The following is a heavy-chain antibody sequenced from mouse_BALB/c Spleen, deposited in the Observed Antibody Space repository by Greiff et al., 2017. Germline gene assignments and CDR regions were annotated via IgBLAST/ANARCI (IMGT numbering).Heavy chain of an antibody. J-gene: IGHJ4*01. CDR1: GFTFSSYG. Sequence: DVQLVESGGDLVKPGGSLKLSCAASGFTFSSYGMSWVRQTPDKRLEWVATISSGGSYTYYPDSVKGRFTISRDNAKNTLYLQMSSLKSEDTAMYYCARRGITTVDYYAMDYWGQGTSVTVSS. V-gene: IGHV5-6*01. D-gene: IGHD2-4*01. CDR2: ISSGGSYT. CDR3: ARRGITTVDYYAMDY.